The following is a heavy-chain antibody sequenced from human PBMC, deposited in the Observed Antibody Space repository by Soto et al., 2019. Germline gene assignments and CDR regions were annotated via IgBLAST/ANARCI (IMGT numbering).Heavy chain of an antibody. CDR3: TREATPERYFDL. CDR2: IRSKTYGGTA. J-gene: IGHJ2*01. V-gene: IGHV3-49*03. Sequence: PGGSLRLSCSASGFTFSEYTFNWFRLPPGKGLEWIGLIRSKTYGGTADYAASVQGRFTTSRDDSKSIAYLQMDSLKTEDTAVYYCTREATPERYFDLWGRGTLVTVSS. CDR1: GFTFSEYT.